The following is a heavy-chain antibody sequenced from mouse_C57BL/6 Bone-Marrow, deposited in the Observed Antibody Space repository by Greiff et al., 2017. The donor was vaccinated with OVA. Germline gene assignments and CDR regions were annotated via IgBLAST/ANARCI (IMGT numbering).Heavy chain of an antibody. CDR3: ASGGYDYEDAMDY. CDR1: GFTFSDYY. D-gene: IGHD2-4*01. J-gene: IGHJ4*01. CDR2: ISNGGGST. Sequence: EVKVEESGGGLVQPGGSLKLSCAASGFTFSDYYMYWVRQTPEKRLEWVAYISNGGGSTYYPDTVKGRFTISRDNAKNTLYLQMSRLKSEDTAMYYCASGGYDYEDAMDYWGQGTSVTVSS. V-gene: IGHV5-12*01.